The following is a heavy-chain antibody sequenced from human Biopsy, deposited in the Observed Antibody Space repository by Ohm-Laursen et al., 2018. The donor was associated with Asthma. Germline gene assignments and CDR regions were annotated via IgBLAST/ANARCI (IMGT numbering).Heavy chain of an antibody. CDR2: VFWSGTT. CDR3: ARVASYGDLYFGIDV. Sequence: SQTLSLTCTVGGAYIGSRDHHWSWIRQSPGTGLEWIGFVFWSGTTHYNRSLERRLSISIDTTSDEFSMTLRSVTAADTAVYFCARVASYGDLYFGIDVWGPGTTVSVS. CDR1: GAYIGSRDHH. J-gene: IGHJ6*02. V-gene: IGHV4-30-4*01. D-gene: IGHD4-17*01.